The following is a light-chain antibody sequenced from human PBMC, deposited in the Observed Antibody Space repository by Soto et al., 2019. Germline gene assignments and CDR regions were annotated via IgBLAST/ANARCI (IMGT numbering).Light chain of an antibody. CDR2: GHS. CDR1: SSNIGAGYD. J-gene: IGLJ1*01. Sequence: QAVVTQPPSVSGAPGQRVTISCTGNSSNIGAGYDVHWYQQLPGTAPKLLIYGHSSRPSGLPDRFSASRSGTSASLAITGLQAEDEADYYCQSYDASLIGYVFGSGTKLTVL. V-gene: IGLV1-40*01. CDR3: QSYDASLIGYV.